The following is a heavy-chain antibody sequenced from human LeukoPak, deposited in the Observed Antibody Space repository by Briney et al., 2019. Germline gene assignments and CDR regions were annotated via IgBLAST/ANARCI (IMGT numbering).Heavy chain of an antibody. CDR3: AREAHSSSWGYGMDV. Sequence: SETLSLTCAVYGGSFSGYYWSWIRQPPGKGLEWIGEINHSGSTNYNPSLKSRVTISVDTSKNQFSLKLSSVTAADTAVYYCAREAHSSSWGYGMDVWGKGTTVTVSS. V-gene: IGHV4-34*01. CDR1: GGSFSGYY. D-gene: IGHD6-13*01. J-gene: IGHJ6*04. CDR2: INHSGST.